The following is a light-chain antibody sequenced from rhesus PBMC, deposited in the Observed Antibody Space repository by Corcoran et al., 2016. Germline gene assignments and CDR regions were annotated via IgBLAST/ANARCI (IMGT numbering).Light chain of an antibody. CDR1: QGINSW. CDR2: AAS. J-gene: IGKJ1*01. CDR3: QQGYTTPWT. V-gene: IGKV1-18*01. Sequence: DIQMTQSPSSLSAPVGDKVTITCRASQGINSWLAWYQQKPGKAPKLLIYAASSLESGAPSRFSGNGSGTDYTLTISSLQPRDFATYYCQQGYTTPWTFGQGTKVAIK.